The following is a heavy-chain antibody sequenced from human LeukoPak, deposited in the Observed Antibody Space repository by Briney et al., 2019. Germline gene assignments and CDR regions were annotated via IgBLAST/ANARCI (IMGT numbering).Heavy chain of an antibody. CDR1: EFTFSDYY. CDR3: ARDREFSSGWSPLD. V-gene: IGHV3-11*01. Sequence: PGGSLRLSCAASEFTFSDYYMSWIRQVPGKGLEWVSYISSSGSTVYYADSVKGRFTISRDNAKNSLYLQMNSLRVEDTAVYYCARDREFSSGWSPLDWGQGTLVTVSS. D-gene: IGHD6-19*01. J-gene: IGHJ4*02. CDR2: ISSSGSTV.